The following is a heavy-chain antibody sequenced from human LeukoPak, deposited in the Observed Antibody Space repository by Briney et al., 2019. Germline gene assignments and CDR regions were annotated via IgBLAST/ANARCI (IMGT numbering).Heavy chain of an antibody. CDR3: ARFKTSPGAGDAFDI. Sequence: GSSVKVSCKASGGTFSSYAISWVRQAPGQGPEWMGGIIPIFGTANYAQKFQGRVTITADESTSTAYMELSSLRSEDTAVYYCARFKTSPGAGDAFDIWGQGTMVTVSS. V-gene: IGHV1-69*01. CDR1: GGTFSSYA. D-gene: IGHD2-2*01. J-gene: IGHJ3*02. CDR2: IIPIFGTA.